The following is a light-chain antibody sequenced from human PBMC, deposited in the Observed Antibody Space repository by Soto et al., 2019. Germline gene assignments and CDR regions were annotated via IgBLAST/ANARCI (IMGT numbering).Light chain of an antibody. CDR3: QQYYNGPLT. CDR2: WAS. J-gene: IGKJ4*01. V-gene: IGKV4-1*01. CDR1: QSVLYSSNNKNY. Sequence: DIVMTQSPDSLAVSLGERATINCKSTQSVLYSSNNKNYLAWYQQKPGQPPKLLIYWASTREFGVPDRFSGSGSGTNFTLTISSLQAEDVAVYYCQQYYNGPLTSGVGTKVDIK.